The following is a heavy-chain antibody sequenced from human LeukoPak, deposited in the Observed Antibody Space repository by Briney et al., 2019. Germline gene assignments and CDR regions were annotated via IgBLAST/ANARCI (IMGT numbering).Heavy chain of an antibody. CDR1: GFTFSSYT. CDR2: ISYDGSNK. D-gene: IGHD5-12*01. Sequence: GGSLRLSCAISGFTFSSYTMNWVRQAPGKGLEWVAVISYDGSNKYYADSVKGRFTISRDNSKNTLYLQMNSLRAEDTAVYYCARGVSGYDNFDYWGQGTLVTVSS. V-gene: IGHV3-30-3*01. CDR3: ARGVSGYDNFDY. J-gene: IGHJ4*02.